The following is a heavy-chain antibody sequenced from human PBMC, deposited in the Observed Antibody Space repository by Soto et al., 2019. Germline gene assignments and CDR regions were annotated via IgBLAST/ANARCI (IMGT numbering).Heavy chain of an antibody. J-gene: IGHJ4*02. V-gene: IGHV3-23*01. D-gene: IGHD6-19*01. CDR2: ITSSGSEA. Sequence: EVQLLESGGGLVQPGGSLRLSCAASGFSFGASAMSWVRQAPGKWLEYVSSITSSGSEAFHAASVKGRFTMSRDNSKNMGYFQMNSLRAEDTAVYYCAKEGYDSGWYWDSWGQGALVTVSS. CDR1: GFSFGASA. CDR3: AKEGYDSGWYWDS.